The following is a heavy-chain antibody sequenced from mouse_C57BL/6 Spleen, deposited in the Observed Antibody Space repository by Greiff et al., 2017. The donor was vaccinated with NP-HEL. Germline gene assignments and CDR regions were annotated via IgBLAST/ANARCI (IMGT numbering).Heavy chain of an antibody. CDR1: GYTFTSYW. D-gene: IGHD2-5*01. J-gene: IGHJ1*03. CDR3: TRGDYSNNEGYFDV. V-gene: IGHV1-5*01. CDR2: IYPGNSDT. Sequence: VQLKESGTVLARPGASVKMSCKTSGYTFTSYWMHWVKQRPGQGLEWIGAIYPGNSDTSYNQKFKGKAKLTAVTSASTAYMELSSLTNEDSAVYYGTRGDYSNNEGYFDVWGTGTTVTVSS.